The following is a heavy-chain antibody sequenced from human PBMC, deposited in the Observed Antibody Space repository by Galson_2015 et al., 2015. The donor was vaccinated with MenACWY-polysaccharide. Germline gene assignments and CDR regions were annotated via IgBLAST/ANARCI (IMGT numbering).Heavy chain of an antibody. V-gene: IGHV4-61*07. D-gene: IGHD6-6*01. CDR3: ARLRGSMAAPNWFDP. J-gene: IGHJ5*02. Sequence: SLKTRVTMSADTSRNQFSLTLTSVTAADTAIYYCARLRGSMAAPNWFDPWGQGILVTVSP.